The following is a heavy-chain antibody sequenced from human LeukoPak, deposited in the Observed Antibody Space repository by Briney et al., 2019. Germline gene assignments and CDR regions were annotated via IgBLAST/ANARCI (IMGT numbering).Heavy chain of an antibody. CDR3: ARDQQSEYYFDY. Sequence: AGGSLRLSCAASGFTFSSYGMHWVRQAPGKGLEWVAVIWYDGSNKYYADSVKGRFTISRDNSKHTLYPQMNTLRAEATAVYYCARDQQSEYYFDYWGQGTLVSVSS. V-gene: IGHV3-33*01. J-gene: IGHJ4*02. CDR1: GFTFSSYG. CDR2: IWYDGSNK. D-gene: IGHD6-13*01.